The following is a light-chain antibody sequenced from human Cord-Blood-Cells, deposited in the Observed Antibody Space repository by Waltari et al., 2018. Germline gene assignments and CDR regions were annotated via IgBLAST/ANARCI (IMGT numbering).Light chain of an antibody. V-gene: IGLV3-27*01. Sequence: SYELTQSSSVSVSPGQPARIPCSGAVLAKKYARWFQRKPGQAPVLVIYKDSERPSGIPERFSGSSSGTTVTLTISGAQVEDEADYYCYSAADNNVVFGGGTKLTVL. CDR1: VLAKKY. CDR3: YSAADNNVV. CDR2: KDS. J-gene: IGLJ2*01.